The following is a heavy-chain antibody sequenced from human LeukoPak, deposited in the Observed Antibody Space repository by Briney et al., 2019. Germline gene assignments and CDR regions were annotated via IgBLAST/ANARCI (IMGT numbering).Heavy chain of an antibody. Sequence: PGGSLRLSCVVSGFTFSSYNMNWVRQAPGKGLEWVSSISTSNNYIYYADSVKGRFTISRDNAKNSLYLQMNSLRAEDTAVYYCARENDYYGSGEQALGDYWGQGTLVTVSS. CDR3: ARENDYYGSGEQALGDY. J-gene: IGHJ4*02. D-gene: IGHD3-10*01. CDR2: ISTSNNYI. V-gene: IGHV3-21*01. CDR1: GFTFSSYN.